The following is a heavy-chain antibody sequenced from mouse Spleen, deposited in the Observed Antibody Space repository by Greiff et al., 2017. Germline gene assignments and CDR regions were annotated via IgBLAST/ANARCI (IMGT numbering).Heavy chain of an antibody. CDR3: ATGYGNSYAMDY. Sequence: EVQLQQSGAELVKPGASVKLSRTASGFNIKDTYMHWVKQRPEQGLEWIGRIDPANGNTKYDPKFQGKATITADTSSNTAYLQLSSLTSEDTAVYYCATGYGNSYAMDYWGQGTSVTVSS. V-gene: IGHV14-3*02. CDR2: IDPANGNT. D-gene: IGHD2-10*02. CDR1: GFNIKDTY. J-gene: IGHJ4*01.